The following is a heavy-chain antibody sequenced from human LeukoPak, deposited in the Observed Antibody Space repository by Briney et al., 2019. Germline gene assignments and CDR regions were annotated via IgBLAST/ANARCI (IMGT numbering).Heavy chain of an antibody. V-gene: IGHV4-39*01. D-gene: IGHD1-26*01. J-gene: IGHJ3*02. CDR3: ARLTVGSDAFDI. CDR1: GGSISSSSYY. Sequence: PSETLSLSCTVSGGSISSSSYYWGWIRQPPGKGLEWIGSIYYSGRTYYNPSLTSRVTISVDTSKNQFSLKLSSVTAADTAVYYCARLTVGSDAFDIWGQGTMVTVSS. CDR2: IYYSGRT.